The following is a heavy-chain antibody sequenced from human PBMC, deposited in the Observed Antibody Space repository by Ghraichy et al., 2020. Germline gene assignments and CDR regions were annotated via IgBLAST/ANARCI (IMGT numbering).Heavy chain of an antibody. CDR1: GFNFNNYV. CDR2: ISFDGNIK. J-gene: IGHJ4*02. Sequence: GGSLRLSCVGSGFNFNNYVLHWVRQAPDKGLEWVAVISFDGNIKHYADSVKGRFTISRDNSKNTLYLQMDSLRAEDTAVFHCAGSRDSAWHNFDYWGQVTLVTVS. CDR3: AGSRDSAWHNFDY. D-gene: IGHD3-22*01. V-gene: IGHV3-30-3*01.